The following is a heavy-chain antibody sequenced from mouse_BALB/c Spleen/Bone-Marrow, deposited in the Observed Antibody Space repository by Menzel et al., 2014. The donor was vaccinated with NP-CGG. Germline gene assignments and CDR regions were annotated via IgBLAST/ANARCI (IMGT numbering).Heavy chain of an antibody. J-gene: IGHJ2*01. D-gene: IGHD2-1*01. CDR2: INPDSSTI. CDR1: GLDFSRYW. Sequence: DVHLVESGGGLVQPGGSLKLSCAASGLDFSRYWMSWVRQAPGKGLEWIGEINPDSSTINYTPSLKDKFIISRDNAKNTLYLQMSKVRSEDTALYYCARQGYYGKGDYWGQGTTLTVSS. CDR3: ARQGYYGKGDY. V-gene: IGHV4-1*02.